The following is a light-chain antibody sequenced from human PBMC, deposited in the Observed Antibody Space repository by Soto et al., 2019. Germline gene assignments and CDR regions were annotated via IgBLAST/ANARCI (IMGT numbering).Light chain of an antibody. V-gene: IGLV2-14*03. J-gene: IGLJ1*01. CDR1: SSDIGNYNY. Sequence: QSVLTQPDSVSGSPGQSVAISCTAASSDIGNYNYVSWYQQRPGKVPKLIIHDVSDRPSGVSDRFSGSKSGNTASLTISGLQAEDEADYYSSSYTSISTYVVGTGTKVTVL. CDR3: SSYTSISTYV. CDR2: DVS.